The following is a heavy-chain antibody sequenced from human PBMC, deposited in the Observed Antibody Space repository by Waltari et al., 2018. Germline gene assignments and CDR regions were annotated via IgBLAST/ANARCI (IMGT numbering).Heavy chain of an antibody. D-gene: IGHD6-13*01. CDR3: TKGGGLGIVAAPMGY. CDR1: GFTFRNYA. J-gene: IGHJ4*02. V-gene: IGHV3-23*01. Sequence: EVQLLESGGGLVQSGGSLRLSCAASGFTFRNYAMSWVRQTPGKGLAWVSGISGGGDSTYYANSVKGQFTISRDNFKNTLYLQMNSLRAEDTALYYCTKGGGLGIVAAPMGYWGPGTLVTVSS. CDR2: ISGGGDST.